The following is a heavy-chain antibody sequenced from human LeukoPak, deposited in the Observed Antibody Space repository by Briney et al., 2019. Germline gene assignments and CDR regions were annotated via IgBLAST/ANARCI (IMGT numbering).Heavy chain of an antibody. D-gene: IGHD6-13*01. CDR2: IYYSGST. CDR3: ARLDDRAARIAVGRSSTWSSRRGFDY. J-gene: IGHJ4*02. V-gene: IGHV4-39*01. CDR1: GGSISSSSYY. Sequence: PSETLSLTCTVSGGSISSSSYYWGWIRQPPGKGLERSGSIYYSGSTYYNPSLKSRVTISVDTSKNQFSLKLNSVTAADTAVYYCARLDDRAARIAVGRSSTWSSRRGFDYWGQGTLVTVSS.